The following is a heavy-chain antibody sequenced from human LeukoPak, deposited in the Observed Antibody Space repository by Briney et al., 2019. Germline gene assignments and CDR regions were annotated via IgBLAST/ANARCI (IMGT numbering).Heavy chain of an antibody. CDR1: GFTFSSYW. CDR3: ARGYYGKPFDY. CDR2: INSDGSST. J-gene: IGHJ4*02. Sequence: PGGSLRLSCAASGFTFSSYWMHWVRQAPGKWLVWVSRINSDGSSTSYADSVKGRFTISRDNSKNTLYLQMNSLRAEDTAVYFCARGYYGKPFDYWGQGTLVTVSS. V-gene: IGHV3-74*01. D-gene: IGHD3-3*01.